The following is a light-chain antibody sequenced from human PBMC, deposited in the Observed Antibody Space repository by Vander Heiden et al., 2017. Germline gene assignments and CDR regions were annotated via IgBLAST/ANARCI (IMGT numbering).Light chain of an antibody. CDR1: QGISSY. Sequence: IQSTQSPSSLSASVGDRVTITCRASQGISSYLAWYQQKPGKAPKLLIYAASTLQSGVPSRFSGSGSGTDFTLTISSLQPEDFATYYCQQLNSYPRALTFGGGTKVEIK. V-gene: IGKV1-9*01. J-gene: IGKJ4*01. CDR2: AAS. CDR3: QQLNSYPRALT.